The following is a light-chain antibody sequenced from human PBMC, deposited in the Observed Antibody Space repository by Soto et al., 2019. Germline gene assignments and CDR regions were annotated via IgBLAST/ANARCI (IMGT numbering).Light chain of an antibody. Sequence: DIQMTQSPSFLSASLGDRVTITCRASQTISSFLYWYQHRPGKAPKLLIYATSNLHSGVPSRFSGAGSGTDFTLTINSLQPEDFATYYCQQSYSTPYTFGQGTKL. CDR2: ATS. V-gene: IGKV1-39*01. CDR1: QTISSF. J-gene: IGKJ2*01. CDR3: QQSYSTPYT.